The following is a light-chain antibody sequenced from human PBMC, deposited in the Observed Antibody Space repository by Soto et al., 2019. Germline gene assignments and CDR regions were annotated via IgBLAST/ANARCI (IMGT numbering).Light chain of an antibody. V-gene: IGKV1D-12*01. J-gene: IGKJ5*01. CDR2: GAS. CDR1: QDIGGY. CDR3: QQAYRSPIT. Sequence: DIQVTQSPSSVSASVGDRVTITCRASQDIGGYLAWYQQKPGRTHEXLIHGASRLQSGVPARFSGSGSGTAFTISINSLQPEDFETYYCQQAYRSPITFGQGTRLEIK.